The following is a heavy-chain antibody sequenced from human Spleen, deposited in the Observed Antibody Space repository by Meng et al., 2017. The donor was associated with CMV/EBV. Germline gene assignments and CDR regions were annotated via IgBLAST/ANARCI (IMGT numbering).Heavy chain of an antibody. Sequence: ASVKVSCKASGYTFSDYFMHWVRQAPGQGLEWMGWINPNSGGTNYAQKFQGRVTMTRDTSISTAYMELSRLRSDDMAVYYCARDKSRIIIELAVAVCMDVWGQGTTVTVSS. J-gene: IGHJ6*02. V-gene: IGHV1-2*02. CDR3: ARDKSRIIIELAVAVCMDV. D-gene: IGHD6-19*01. CDR1: GYTFSDYF. CDR2: INPNSGGT.